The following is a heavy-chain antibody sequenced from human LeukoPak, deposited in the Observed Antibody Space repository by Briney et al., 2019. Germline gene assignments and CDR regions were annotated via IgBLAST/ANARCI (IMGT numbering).Heavy chain of an antibody. V-gene: IGHV3-43*02. Sequence: GGSLRLSCAASGFTFDDYAMHWVRQAPGKGLEWVSLISGDGGSTYYADSVKGRFTISRDNSKNSLYLQMNSLRTEDTALYYCATHDYYGSGSYYNVGYCYMDVWGKGTTVTVSS. J-gene: IGHJ6*03. D-gene: IGHD3-10*01. CDR2: ISGDGGST. CDR1: GFTFDDYA. CDR3: ATHDYYGSGSYYNVGYCYMDV.